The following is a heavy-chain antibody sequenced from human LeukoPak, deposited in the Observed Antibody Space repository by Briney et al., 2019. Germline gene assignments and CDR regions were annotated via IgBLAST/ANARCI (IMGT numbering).Heavy chain of an antibody. Sequence: PSETLCLTCTVSGGSISSYYWSWTRQPPGKVLEWFGYIYYSGSTNYKSPLKSRVTMSGDTSKNQFSLELRSVTAADTAVYYCARHAESGYDRFDLWGQGTLVTVSS. J-gene: IGHJ5*02. D-gene: IGHD5-12*01. CDR1: GGSISSYY. CDR3: ARHAESGYDRFDL. V-gene: IGHV4-59*08. CDR2: IYYSGST.